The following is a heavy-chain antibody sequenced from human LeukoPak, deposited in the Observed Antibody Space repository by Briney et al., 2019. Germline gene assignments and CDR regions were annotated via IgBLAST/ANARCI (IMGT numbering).Heavy chain of an antibody. CDR3: ARDGNQEYCSSTSCSGYFDY. Sequence: ASETLSLTCTVSGGSISSYYWSWIRQPPGKGLEWIGYIYYSGSTNYNPSLKSRVTISVDTSKNQFSLKLSSVTAADTAVYYCARDGNQEYCSSTSCSGYFDYWGQGTLVTVSS. D-gene: IGHD2-2*01. CDR1: GGSISSYY. J-gene: IGHJ4*02. CDR2: IYYSGST. V-gene: IGHV4-59*12.